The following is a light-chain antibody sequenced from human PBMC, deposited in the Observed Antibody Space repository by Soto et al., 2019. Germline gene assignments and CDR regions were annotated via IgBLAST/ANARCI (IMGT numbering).Light chain of an antibody. CDR2: GAS. CDR1: QSVSSTY. V-gene: IGKV3-20*01. J-gene: IGKJ2*01. CDR3: QQYGSSPYT. Sequence: EIVLTQSPGTLSLSLGERATLSCRASQSVSSTYLAWYQQKPGQAPRLLIYGASIRATGVPDRFSGSGSGTDFTLTISRLEPEDFAVYYCQQYGSSPYTFGQGTKLEIK.